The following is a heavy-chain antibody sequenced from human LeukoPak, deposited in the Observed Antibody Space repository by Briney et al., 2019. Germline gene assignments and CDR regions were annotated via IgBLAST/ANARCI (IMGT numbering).Heavy chain of an antibody. D-gene: IGHD3-3*01. Sequence: PSETLSLTCAVYGGSFSGYYWSWIRQPPGKGLEWIGYIYYSGSTNYNPFLKSRVTISVDTSKNQFSLKLSSVTAADTAVYYCARSSYYDFWSGYYTYYYYYGMDVWGQGTTVTVSS. CDR2: IYYSGST. CDR1: GGSFSGYY. V-gene: IGHV4-59*01. CDR3: ARSSYYDFWSGYYTYYYYYGMDV. J-gene: IGHJ6*02.